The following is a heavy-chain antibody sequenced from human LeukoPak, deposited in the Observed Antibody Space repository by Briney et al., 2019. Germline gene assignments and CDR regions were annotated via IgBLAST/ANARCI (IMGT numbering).Heavy chain of an antibody. CDR2: INPNSGGT. V-gene: IGHV1-2*02. CDR1: GYTFTGYY. D-gene: IGHD3-16*01. Sequence: GASVKVSCKASGYTFTGYYMHWVRQAPGQGLEWMGWINPNSGGTNYAQKFQGRVTMTRDTSISTAYMELSRLRSDDTAVYYCARDRATFGGRYYYGMDVWGQGTTVTVSS. CDR3: ARDRATFGGRYYYGMDV. J-gene: IGHJ6*02.